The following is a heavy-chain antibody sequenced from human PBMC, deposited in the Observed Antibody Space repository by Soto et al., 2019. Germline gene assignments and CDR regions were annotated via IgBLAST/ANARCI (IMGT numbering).Heavy chain of an antibody. CDR1: GFTFRNFR. D-gene: IGHD2-21*02. CDR2: IKTWAACPTTT. Sequence: GESLRLSCAASGFTFRNFRMNWVRQPPGRVLEWIARIKTWAACPTTTYYSDSAEGRFTISRAYATSPLSLDIPSLRGAEPAVYLCASQVYTVVTTFDYWGQGTPVTVSS. V-gene: IGHV3-48*01. J-gene: IGHJ4*02. CDR3: ASQVYTVVTTFDY.